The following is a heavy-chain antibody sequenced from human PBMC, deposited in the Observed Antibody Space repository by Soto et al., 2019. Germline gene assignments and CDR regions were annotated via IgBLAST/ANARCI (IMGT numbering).Heavy chain of an antibody. CDR2: IRGSGSST. D-gene: IGHD3-3*01. CDR1: GFTLSSYA. Sequence: GGSLRLSCVASGFTLSSYAMSWVRQAPGKGLEWVSTIRGSGSSTYYTDSVKGRFTISRDNARNTLHLQMNSLRAEDTALYYCAKRQYYVFWSDYTHQFFDYWGQGTLVTVSS. CDR3: AKRQYYVFWSDYTHQFFDY. J-gene: IGHJ4*02. V-gene: IGHV3-23*01.